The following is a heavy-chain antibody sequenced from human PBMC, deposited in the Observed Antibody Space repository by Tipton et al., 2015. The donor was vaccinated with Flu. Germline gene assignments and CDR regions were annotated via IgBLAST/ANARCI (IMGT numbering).Heavy chain of an antibody. V-gene: IGHV1-8*02. CDR1: GYTFTSYG. D-gene: IGHD3-22*01. CDR2: MNPNSGNT. CDR3: ARVRALAPIVGLRSQYYYMDV. J-gene: IGHJ6*03. Sequence: QLVQSGAEVKKPGASVKVSCKASGYTFTSYGINWVRQATGQGLEWMGWMNPNSGNTGYAQKFQGRVTMTRNTSISTAYMELSSLRSEDTAVYYCARVRALAPIVGLRSQYYYMDVWGKGTTVTVSS.